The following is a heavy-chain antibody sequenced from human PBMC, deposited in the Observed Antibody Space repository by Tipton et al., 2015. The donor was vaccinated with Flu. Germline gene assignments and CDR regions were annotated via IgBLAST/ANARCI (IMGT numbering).Heavy chain of an antibody. CDR3: AKVIPELVAGLDY. Sequence: SLRLSCAASGFTFSRYAMSWVRQAPGKGLEWVAGVSGGGGTTYFADSVKGRFTISRDNSRNMVFLQMNNLRVEDTAEYYCAKVIPELVAGLDYWGRGILVTVSS. J-gene: IGHJ4*02. D-gene: IGHD6-19*01. CDR2: VSGGGGTT. V-gene: IGHV3-23*01. CDR1: GFTFSRYA.